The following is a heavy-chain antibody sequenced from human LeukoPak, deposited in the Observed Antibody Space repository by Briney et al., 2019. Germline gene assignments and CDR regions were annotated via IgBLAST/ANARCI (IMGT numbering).Heavy chain of an antibody. CDR3: ARSKYGSSSPLDF. CDR1: GGSISSYY. V-gene: IGHV4-59*01. CDR2: IYYSGNT. J-gene: IGHJ4*02. Sequence: PSETLSLTCTVSGGSISSYYWSWVRQPPGKGLEWFAYIYYSGNTNYNPSLKSRVTISIDTSKSQFSLKLSSVTAADTAVYYCARSKYGSSSPLDFWGQGTLVTVSS. D-gene: IGHD6-6*01.